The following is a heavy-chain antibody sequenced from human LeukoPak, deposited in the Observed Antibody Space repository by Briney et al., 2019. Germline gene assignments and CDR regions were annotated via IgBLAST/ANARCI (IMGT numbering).Heavy chain of an antibody. Sequence: PSETLSLTCTVSGGSISTGSDYWSWIRQPPGKGLEWIGEINHSGSTNYNPSLKSRVTISVDTSKNQFSLKLSSVTAADTAVYYCARDRSSGYGSGSYDPFYYYYYYMDVWGKGTTVTISS. V-gene: IGHV4-39*07. CDR2: INHSGST. CDR3: ARDRSSGYGSGSYDPFYYYYYYMDV. D-gene: IGHD3-10*01. J-gene: IGHJ6*03. CDR1: GGSISTGSDY.